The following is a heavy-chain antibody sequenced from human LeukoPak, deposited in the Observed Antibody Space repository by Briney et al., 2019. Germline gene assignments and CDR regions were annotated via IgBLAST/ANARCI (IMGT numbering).Heavy chain of an antibody. CDR2: ISGSGGST. CDR1: GFTFSSYA. J-gene: IGHJ4*02. CDR3: AKDHRAVTARPDVDY. V-gene: IGHV3-23*01. Sequence: GGSLRLSCAASGFTFSSYAMSWVRQAPGKGLEWVSAISGSGGSTYYADSVKGRFTISRDNSKNTLYLQMNSLRAEDTAVYYCAKDHRAVTARPDVDYWGQGTLVTVSS. D-gene: IGHD6-6*01.